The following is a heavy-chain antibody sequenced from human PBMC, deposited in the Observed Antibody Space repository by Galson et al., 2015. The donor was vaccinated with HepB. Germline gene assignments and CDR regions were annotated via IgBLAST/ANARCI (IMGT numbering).Heavy chain of an antibody. D-gene: IGHD3-3*02. V-gene: IGHV3-7*01. CDR3: ARDLSLDY. CDR2: INQDGTEK. J-gene: IGHJ4*02. Sequence: SPTLSGAASGSTFSSYWMTCVRQAPGRGLEWVANINQDGTEKSYVDSVKGRFTISRDNAKNSLSLQTNDLRAADTAAYHCARDLSLDYWGQGTLVTVSS. CDR1: GSTFSSYW.